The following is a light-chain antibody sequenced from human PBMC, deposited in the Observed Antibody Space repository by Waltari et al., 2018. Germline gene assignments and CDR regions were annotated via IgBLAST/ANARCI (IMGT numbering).Light chain of an antibody. CDR2: EDN. CDR1: RARLANHY. V-gene: IGLV6-57*01. Sequence: FMLTQPHSVSVSPGNQVTISCTRSRARLANHYVPLYQHRPGSSPAIVIYEDNQRPFGVPDRFSGYIDGSSNSASLTISGLKTEDEADYYCQSYDNSDPNWVFGGGTKLTVL. J-gene: IGLJ3*02. CDR3: QSYDNSDPNWV.